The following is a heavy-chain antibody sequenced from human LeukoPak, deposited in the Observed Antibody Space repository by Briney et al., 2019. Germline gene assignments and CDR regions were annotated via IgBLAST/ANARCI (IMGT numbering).Heavy chain of an antibody. CDR3: AREGGLTVGIRFDP. Sequence: SETLSLTCAVYGGSFSGYYWSWIRQPPGKGLEWIGEINHSGSTNYNPSLKSRVTISVDTSKNQFSLKLSSVTAADTAVYYCAREGGLTVGIRFDPWGQGTLVTVSS. J-gene: IGHJ5*02. CDR1: GGSFSGYY. D-gene: IGHD4-23*01. CDR2: INHSGST. V-gene: IGHV4-34*01.